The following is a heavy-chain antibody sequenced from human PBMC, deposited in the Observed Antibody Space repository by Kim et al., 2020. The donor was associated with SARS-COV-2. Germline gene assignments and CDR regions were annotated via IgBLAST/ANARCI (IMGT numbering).Heavy chain of an antibody. CDR3: LRDFLGS. D-gene: IGHD3-16*01. J-gene: IGHJ4*02. CDR2: DGSEK. Sequence: DGSEKYYVDSLKGRFTISRDNAKNSLYLEMNSLRAEDTAVYYCLRDFLGSWGQGTLVTVSS. V-gene: IGHV3-7*01.